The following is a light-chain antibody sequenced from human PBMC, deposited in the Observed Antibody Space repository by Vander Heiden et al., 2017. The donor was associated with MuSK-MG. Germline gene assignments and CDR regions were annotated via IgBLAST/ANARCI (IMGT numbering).Light chain of an antibody. CDR2: RNN. CDR1: SANIGSST. Sequence: QSVLTQPPSESGTPGQRVTSAGSGSSANIGSSTVTWYQLLPGTAPKLLIFRNNQRPSGVPDRFSGSKSGTSASPATIGLQSEDEADDYCATWDDSRKGVFGGGTKLTVL. CDR3: ATWDDSRKGV. V-gene: IGLV1-44*01. J-gene: IGLJ2*01.